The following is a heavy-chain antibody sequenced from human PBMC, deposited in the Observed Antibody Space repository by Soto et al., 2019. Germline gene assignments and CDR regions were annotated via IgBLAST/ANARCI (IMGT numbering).Heavy chain of an antibody. J-gene: IGHJ4*02. CDR2: ISTTGRTR. Sequence: GESLKISCATSGFTFSNNGMNWVRQAPGKGLEWVSYISTTGRTRHYADSVKGRFTISRDSAKDSLYLQMNSLRDEDTAVYYCARDTGSWDFDYWGQGTLVTVSS. CDR1: GFTFSNNG. D-gene: IGHD1-26*01. CDR3: ARDTGSWDFDY. V-gene: IGHV3-48*02.